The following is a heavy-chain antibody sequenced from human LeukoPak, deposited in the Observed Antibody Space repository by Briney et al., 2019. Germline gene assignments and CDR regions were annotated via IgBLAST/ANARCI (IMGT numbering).Heavy chain of an antibody. CDR3: AKDLVAAAGTDSFDY. Sequence: PGRSLRLSCAASGFTFSSYGMHWVRQAPGKGLEWVAVISYDGSNKYYADSVKGRFTISRDNSKNTLYLQMNSLRAEDTAVYYCAKDLVAAAGTDSFDYWGQGTLVTVSS. D-gene: IGHD6-13*01. CDR1: GFTFSSYG. J-gene: IGHJ4*02. V-gene: IGHV3-30*18. CDR2: ISYDGSNK.